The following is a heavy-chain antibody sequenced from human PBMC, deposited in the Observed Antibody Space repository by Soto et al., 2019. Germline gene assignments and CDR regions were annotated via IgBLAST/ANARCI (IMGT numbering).Heavy chain of an antibody. J-gene: IGHJ4*02. CDR3: ARHVPRCSGDTGWQY. V-gene: IGHV3-48*01. CDR2: ISSSSSTI. CDR1: GFMFTSYS. D-gene: IGHD2-15*01. Sequence: EVQLVESGAGLVQPGESLRLSCAASGFMFTSYSMHWVRQAPGKGLEWVSYISSSSSTIYYADSVKVRLTISRDNGKNPLSLQKNSPRAEATAVYCCARHVPRCSGDTGWQYSGQATLVTVSS.